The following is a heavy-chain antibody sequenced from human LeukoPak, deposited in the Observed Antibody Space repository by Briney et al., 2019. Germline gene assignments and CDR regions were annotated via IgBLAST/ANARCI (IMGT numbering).Heavy chain of an antibody. CDR1: GGSISTDY. CDR2: IYFSGNT. CDR3: ARAAGYNYEGYFDF. Sequence: PSETLSLTCAFSGGSISTDYWTWVRQPPGKGLEWIAYIYFSGNTYYNPSLKSRVTISVDTSKNKFSLQLSSVTAADTAVYYCARAAGYNYEGYFDFWGQGTLVTVSS. D-gene: IGHD5-24*01. J-gene: IGHJ4*02. V-gene: IGHV4-59*01.